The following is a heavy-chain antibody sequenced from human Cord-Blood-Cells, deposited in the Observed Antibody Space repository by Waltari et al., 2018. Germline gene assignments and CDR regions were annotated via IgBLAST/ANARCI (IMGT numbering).Heavy chain of an antibody. CDR3: AGGGSYYWFDP. J-gene: IGHJ5*02. V-gene: IGHV3-53*01. Sequence: EVQLVESGGGLIQPGGSLRPSCAASGFTVSSNYTSWGRRAPGKGLEWFSVIYSGGSTYYADSVKGRFTISRDNSKNTLYLQMNSLRAEDTAVYYCAGGGSYYWFDPWGQGTLVTVSS. D-gene: IGHD1-26*01. CDR1: GFTVSSNY. CDR2: IYSGGST.